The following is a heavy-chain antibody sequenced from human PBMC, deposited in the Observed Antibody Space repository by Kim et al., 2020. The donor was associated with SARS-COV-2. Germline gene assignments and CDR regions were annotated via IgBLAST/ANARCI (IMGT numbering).Heavy chain of an antibody. Sequence: SVKVSCKASGGTFSSYAISWVRQAPGKGLEWMGGIIPIFGTANYAQKFQGRVTITADESTSTAYMELSSLRSEDTAVYYCAIGIHYDDSSGYHSMWSYYYGMDVWGQGTTVTVS. V-gene: IGHV1-69*13. CDR1: GGTFSSYA. J-gene: IGHJ6*02. D-gene: IGHD3-22*01. CDR3: AIGIHYDDSSGYHSMWSYYYGMDV. CDR2: IIPIFGTA.